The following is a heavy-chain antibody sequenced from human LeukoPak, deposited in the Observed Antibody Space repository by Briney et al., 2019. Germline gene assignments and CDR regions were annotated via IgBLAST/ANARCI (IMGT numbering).Heavy chain of an antibody. CDR3: ARSIDTGYFYHYAMDV. Sequence: QAGGSLRLSCAASEFIFSNFGMHWVRQAPGKGLEWVAVIWNDGSNKGYADSVKGRFTISRDNSKNTLYMQMDSLRVEDTAVYYCARSIDTGYFYHYAMDVWGQGTTVTVSS. V-gene: IGHV3-33*01. D-gene: IGHD2/OR15-2a*01. J-gene: IGHJ6*02. CDR2: IWNDGSNK. CDR1: EFIFSNFG.